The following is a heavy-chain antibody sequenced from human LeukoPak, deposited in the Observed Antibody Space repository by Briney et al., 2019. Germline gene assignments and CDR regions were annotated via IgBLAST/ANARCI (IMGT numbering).Heavy chain of an antibody. V-gene: IGHV4-59*01. J-gene: IGHJ3*02. CDR2: IYYSGST. D-gene: IGHD6-13*01. Sequence: PSETLSLTCTVSGGSISSYYWSWIRQPPGKGLEGIGYIYYSGSTNYNPSLKSRVTISVDTSKNQFSLKLSSVTAADTAVYYCARDPIAAGDAFDIWGQGTMVTVSS. CDR1: GGSISSYY. CDR3: ARDPIAAGDAFDI.